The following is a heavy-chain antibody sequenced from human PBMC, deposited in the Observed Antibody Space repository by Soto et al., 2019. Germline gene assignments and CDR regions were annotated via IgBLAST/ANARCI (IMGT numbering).Heavy chain of an antibody. Sequence: GGSLRLSCAASGFTFSSYAMHWVRQAPGKGLEWVAVISYDGSNKYYADSVKGRFTISRDNSKNTLYLQMNSLRAEDTAVYYCARGGGGYYEGEYDAFDIWGQGTMVTVSS. D-gene: IGHD3-22*01. CDR1: GFTFSSYA. V-gene: IGHV3-30-3*01. CDR3: ARGGGGYYEGEYDAFDI. J-gene: IGHJ3*02. CDR2: ISYDGSNK.